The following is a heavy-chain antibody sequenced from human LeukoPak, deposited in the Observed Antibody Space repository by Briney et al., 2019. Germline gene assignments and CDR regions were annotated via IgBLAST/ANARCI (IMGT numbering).Heavy chain of an antibody. CDR1: GFDFSNTW. D-gene: IGHD4-23*01. CDR2: IKGNGREK. Sequence: GGSLRLSCAASGFDFSNTWMTWVRQGPEKGLEWVAIIKGNGREKYYVDSVKGRFTISRDNAKSSLHLQMNSLRAEDTAVYYCARVRGDYGGISDYWGQGTLVTVSS. J-gene: IGHJ4*02. V-gene: IGHV3-7*05. CDR3: ARVRGDYGGISDY.